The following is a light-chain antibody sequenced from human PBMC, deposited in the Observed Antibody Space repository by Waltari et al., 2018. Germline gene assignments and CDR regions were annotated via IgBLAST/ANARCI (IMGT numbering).Light chain of an antibody. CDR1: QSIQTF. V-gene: IGKV3-11*01. CDR3: QHRDNWLFT. Sequence: EIVLTQAPATLSFSPGDRSTLPSRASQSIQTFLAWYQQKPGQAPRRLLYNSSLRASGVPVRFSGSGSGTDFTLTISHLEPEDFAFYFCQHRDNWLFTFGPGTKVEIK. CDR2: NSS. J-gene: IGKJ3*01.